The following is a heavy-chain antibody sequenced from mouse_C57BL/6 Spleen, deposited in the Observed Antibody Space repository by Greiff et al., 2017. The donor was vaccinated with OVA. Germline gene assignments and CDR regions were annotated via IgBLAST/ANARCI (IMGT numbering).Heavy chain of an antibody. CDR2: IRNTANGYTT. J-gene: IGHJ3*01. Sequence: EVKLVESGGGLVQPGGSLSLSCAASGFTFTDYYMSWVRQPPGKALEWLGFIRNTANGYTTEYSASVKGRFTISRDNSQSILYLQMNALRAEDSATYYCASLGLRREFAYWGQGTLVTVSA. CDR3: ASLGLRREFAY. CDR1: GFTFTDYY. V-gene: IGHV7-3*01. D-gene: IGHD2-4*01.